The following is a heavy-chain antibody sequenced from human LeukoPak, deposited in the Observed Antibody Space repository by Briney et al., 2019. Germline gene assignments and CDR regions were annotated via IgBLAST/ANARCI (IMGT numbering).Heavy chain of an antibody. D-gene: IGHD2-2*01. CDR1: GFSFSGYD. J-gene: IGHJ5*01. CDR3: ARGTSWFDY. CDR2: IISSSSTI. Sequence: GGSLRLSCAASGFSFSGYDMNWVRQAPGKGLEWVSYIISSSSTIYYADSLKGRFTISRDNAKNSLYLQMNSLRAEDTAVYYCARGTSWFDYWGQGTLVTVSS. V-gene: IGHV3-48*01.